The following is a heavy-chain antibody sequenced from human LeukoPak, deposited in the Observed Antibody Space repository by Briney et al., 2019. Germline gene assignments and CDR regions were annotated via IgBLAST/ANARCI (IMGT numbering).Heavy chain of an antibody. D-gene: IGHD7-27*01. V-gene: IGHV1-8*02. Sequence: GASVKVSCKASGGTFSSYAISWVRQAPGQGPEWMGWMSPNSGTTGYAQKFQGRVTMTRNTAISTAYMELSSLRSEDTAVYYCVRTPPNWGADYWGQGTLVTVSS. CDR1: GGTFSSYA. CDR2: MSPNSGTT. J-gene: IGHJ4*02. CDR3: VRTPPNWGADY.